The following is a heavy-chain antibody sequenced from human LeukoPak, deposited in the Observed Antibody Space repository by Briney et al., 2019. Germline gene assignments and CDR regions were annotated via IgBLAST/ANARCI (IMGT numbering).Heavy chain of an antibody. CDR3: ARGRYDFWSGPSVFDP. CDR1: GGSISSYY. V-gene: IGHV4-59*01. Sequence: SETLSLTCTVSGGSISSYYWSWIRQPPGKGLEWIGYIYYSGSTNYNPSLKSRVTMSVDTSKNQFSLKLSSVTAADTAVYYCARGRYDFWSGPSVFDPWGQGTLVTVSS. J-gene: IGHJ5*02. CDR2: IYYSGST. D-gene: IGHD3-3*01.